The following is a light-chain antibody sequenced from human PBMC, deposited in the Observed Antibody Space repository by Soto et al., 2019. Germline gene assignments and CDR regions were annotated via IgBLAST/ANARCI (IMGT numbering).Light chain of an antibody. CDR1: QSVNTY. CDR2: DAS. Sequence: EVVLTQSPATLSLSPGERATLSCRASQSVNTYLAWYQQKPGQAPRLLIYDASNRATGIPARFSGSGSGTDVTLPIGSLEPEDFAVYYCQQRSNWPSTYTFGQGTKLEI. V-gene: IGKV3-11*01. J-gene: IGKJ2*01. CDR3: QQRSNWPSTYT.